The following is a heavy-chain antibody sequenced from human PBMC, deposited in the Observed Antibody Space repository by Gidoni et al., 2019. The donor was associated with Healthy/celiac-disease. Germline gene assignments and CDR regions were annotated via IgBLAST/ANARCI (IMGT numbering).Heavy chain of an antibody. Sequence: QVQLQESGPGLVKPSEPLSLTCTVSGGSISSYYWSWIRQPPGKGLEWIGYIYYSGSTTYNPSLKSRVTISVDTSKNQFSLKLSSVTAADTAVYYCARGVAGFDYWGQGTLVTVSS. CDR1: GGSISSYY. CDR3: ARGVAGFDY. D-gene: IGHD6-19*01. V-gene: IGHV4-59*01. J-gene: IGHJ4*02. CDR2: IYYSGST.